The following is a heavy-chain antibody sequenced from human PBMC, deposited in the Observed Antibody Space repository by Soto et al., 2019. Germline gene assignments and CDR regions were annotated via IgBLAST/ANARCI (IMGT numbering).Heavy chain of an antibody. CDR3: AKGGPTIFGVANQNWFDP. V-gene: IGHV3-23*01. Sequence: PGGSLRLSCAASGFPFSSYSMSWVCPAPGKGLEWVSAISSSGGSTYYADSVKGRFTISRDNSKNTLYLQMNSLRAEDTAVYYCAKGGPTIFGVANQNWFDPWGQGTLVTVSS. D-gene: IGHD3-3*01. CDR2: ISSSGGST. J-gene: IGHJ5*02. CDR1: GFPFSSYS.